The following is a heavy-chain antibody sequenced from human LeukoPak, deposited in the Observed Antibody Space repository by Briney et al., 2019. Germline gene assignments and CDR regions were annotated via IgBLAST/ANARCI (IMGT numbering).Heavy chain of an antibody. Sequence: SQTLSLTCTVSGGSISSGGYYWSWIRQHPGKGLEWIGYIYYSGSTYYNPSLKSRVTISLDTSKNQFSLKLSSVTAADTAVYYCARGLFNSLPVRGYYFDYWGQGTLVAVSS. CDR3: ARGLFNSLPVRGYYFDY. CDR1: GGSISSGGYY. D-gene: IGHD3-10*01. CDR2: IYYSGST. V-gene: IGHV4-31*03. J-gene: IGHJ4*02.